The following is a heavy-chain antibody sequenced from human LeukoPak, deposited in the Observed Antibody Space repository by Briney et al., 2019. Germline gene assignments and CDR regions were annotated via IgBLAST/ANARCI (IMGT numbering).Heavy chain of an antibody. D-gene: IGHD4-17*01. Sequence: GALRLSCAASGFTFSSYWMSWVRQAPGKGLEWVANIKQDGSEKYYVDSVKGRFTISRDNAKNSLYLQMNSLRAEDTAVYYCARGTTVTPDAFDIWGQGTMVTVSS. V-gene: IGHV3-7*04. CDR1: GFTFSSYW. J-gene: IGHJ3*02. CDR2: IKQDGSEK. CDR3: ARGTTVTPDAFDI.